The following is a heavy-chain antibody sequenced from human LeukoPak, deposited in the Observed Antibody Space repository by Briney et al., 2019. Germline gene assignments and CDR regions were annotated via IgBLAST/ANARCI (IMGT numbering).Heavy chain of an antibody. Sequence: GGSLRLSCAASGFTFSSYSMNWVRQAPGKGLEWVSYISSSSSTIHYADSVRGRFTISRDNAKNSLLLQMNSLRAEDTAVYYCARGGHYYGSGSYYLDYWGQGNLVTVSS. D-gene: IGHD3-10*01. CDR1: GFTFSSYS. J-gene: IGHJ4*02. CDR3: ARGGHYYGSGSYYLDY. CDR2: ISSSSSTI. V-gene: IGHV3-48*01.